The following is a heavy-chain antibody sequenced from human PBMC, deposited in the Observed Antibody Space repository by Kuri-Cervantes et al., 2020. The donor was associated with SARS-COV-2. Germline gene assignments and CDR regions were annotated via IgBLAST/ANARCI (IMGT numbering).Heavy chain of an antibody. J-gene: IGHJ3*02. D-gene: IGHD2-15*01. CDR3: ARGEIVVVVAALDAFDI. CDR1: GGSISSYY. V-gene: IGHV4-59*12. Sequence: GSLRFSCTVSGGSISSYYWSWIRQPPGKGLEWIGYIYYSGSTNYNPSLKSRVTISVDTSKNQFSLKLSSVTAADTAVYYCARGEIVVVVAALDAFDIWGQGTMVTVSS. CDR2: IYYSGST.